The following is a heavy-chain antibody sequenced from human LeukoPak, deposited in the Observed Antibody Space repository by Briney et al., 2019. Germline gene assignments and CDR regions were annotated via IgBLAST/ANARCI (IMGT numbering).Heavy chain of an antibody. CDR2: INSNSGGT. CDR1: GYTFTVYY. CDR3: ARDLSRGYSYGLDS. Sequence: ASVKVSCKASGYTFTVYYMHWVRQAPGQGLEWMGWINSNSGGTNYAQNFQGRVTMTRDASISTVYMELSRLRSDDTAVYYCARDLSRGYSYGLDSWGQGTLVTVSS. D-gene: IGHD5-18*01. J-gene: IGHJ4*02. V-gene: IGHV1-2*02.